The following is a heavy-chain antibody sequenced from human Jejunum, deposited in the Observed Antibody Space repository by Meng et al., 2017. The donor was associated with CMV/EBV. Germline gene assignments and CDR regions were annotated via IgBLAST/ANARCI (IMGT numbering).Heavy chain of an antibody. CDR1: GLTFSTFW. Sequence: SCASSGLTFSTFWMSWFRQAPGKGLEWVAHIKQDGSEKYYVDSVKGRFTISGDNTENSLFLQMNTLRAEDTAVYYCATTSGSSYWGQGALVTVSS. CDR2: IKQDGSEK. D-gene: IGHD6-6*01. J-gene: IGHJ4*02. V-gene: IGHV3-7*01. CDR3: ATTSGSSY.